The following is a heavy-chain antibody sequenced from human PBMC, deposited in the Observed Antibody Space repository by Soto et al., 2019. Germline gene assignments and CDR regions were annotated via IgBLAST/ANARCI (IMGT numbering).Heavy chain of an antibody. J-gene: IGHJ6*02. D-gene: IGHD3-9*01. V-gene: IGHV1-18*01. Sequence: GASVKVSCKASGYTFTSYGISWVRQAPGQGLEWMGWIRAYNGNTNYAQKLQGRVTMTTDTSTSTAYMELRSLRSDDTAVYYCASNYDILTGPRRYYYYYGMDVWGQGTTVTVSS. CDR3: ASNYDILTGPRRYYYYYGMDV. CDR1: GYTFTSYG. CDR2: IRAYNGNT.